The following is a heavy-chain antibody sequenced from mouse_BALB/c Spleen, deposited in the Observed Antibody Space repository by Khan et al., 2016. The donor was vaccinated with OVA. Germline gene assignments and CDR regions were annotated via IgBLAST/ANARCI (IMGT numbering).Heavy chain of an antibody. D-gene: IGHD1-2*01. CDR2: ISSGGSYT. CDR3: ARTAWGYFDY. J-gene: IGHJ2*01. Sequence: EVMLVESGGGLVKPGGSLKLSCAASGFTFSSYAMSWVRQTPEKRLEWVATISSGGSYTYYPDSVKGRFTISRDNARNTLYVQRSSLRSEDTAIYYCARTAWGYFDYWGQGTTLTVSS. CDR1: GFTFSSYA. V-gene: IGHV5-9-1*01.